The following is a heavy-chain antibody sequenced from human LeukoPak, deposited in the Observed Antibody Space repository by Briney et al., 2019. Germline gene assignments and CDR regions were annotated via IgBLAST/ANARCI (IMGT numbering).Heavy chain of an antibody. V-gene: IGHV7-4-1*02. CDR3: ARGGDYDYVWGSYRPFDY. CDR2: INTNTGNP. Sequence: ASVKVSCKASGYTFTSYAMNWVRQAPGQGLEWMGWINTNTGNPTYAQGFTGRFVFSLDTSVSTAYLQISSLKAEDTAVYYCARGGDYDYVWGSYRPFDYWGQGTLVTVSS. D-gene: IGHD3-16*02. CDR1: GYTFTSYA. J-gene: IGHJ4*02.